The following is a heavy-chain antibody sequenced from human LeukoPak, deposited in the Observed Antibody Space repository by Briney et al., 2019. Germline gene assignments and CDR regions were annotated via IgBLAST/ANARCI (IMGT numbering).Heavy chain of an antibody. Sequence: SPTLSLTCAVSSVPFSNYYWSSVRQSPRQGLEWLGEINNSGYTNYNPPLKSRVPMSIDTSKNQFSLRLTSVSAAEKGVDYCTRAVAGHADWGQGTLVTVSS. J-gene: IGHJ4*02. V-gene: IGHV4-34*01. CDR3: TRAVAGHAD. D-gene: IGHD5-12*01. CDR2: INNSGYT. CDR1: SVPFSNYY.